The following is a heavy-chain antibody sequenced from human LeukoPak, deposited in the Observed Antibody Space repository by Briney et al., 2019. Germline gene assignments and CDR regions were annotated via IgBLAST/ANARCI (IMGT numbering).Heavy chain of an antibody. CDR1: GYTFTGYY. D-gene: IGHD6-19*01. CDR2: INPNSGGT. CDR3: ARAQGYSSGWYDGYFDY. J-gene: IGHJ4*02. Sequence: GASVKVSCKASGYTFTGYYMHWARQAPGQGLEWMGWINPNSGGTNYAQKFQGRVTMTRDTSISTAYMELSRLRSDDTAVYYCARAQGYSSGWYDGYFDYWGQGSLVTVSS. V-gene: IGHV1-2*02.